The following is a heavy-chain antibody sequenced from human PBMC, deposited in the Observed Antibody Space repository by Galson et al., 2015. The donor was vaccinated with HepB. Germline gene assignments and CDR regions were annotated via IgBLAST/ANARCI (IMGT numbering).Heavy chain of an antibody. CDR2: ISFDTSDK. CDR3: ARSIAAPGTEDLDD. Sequence: SLRLPCAESGFSISTYGMHWVREALGKGLEWVAFISFDTSDKYCADSVKGRFTISRDNSKNTVHLQMNSLRDEDTAVYYCARSIAAPGTEDLDDWGQGTLVTVSS. CDR1: GFSISTYG. D-gene: IGHD6-13*01. J-gene: IGHJ4*02. V-gene: IGHV3-33*01.